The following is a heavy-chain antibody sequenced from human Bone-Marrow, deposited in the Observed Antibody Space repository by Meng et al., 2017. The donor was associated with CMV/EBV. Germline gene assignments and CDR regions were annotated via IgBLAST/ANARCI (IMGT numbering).Heavy chain of an antibody. CDR1: GFSINDYA. D-gene: IGHD1-1*01. Sequence: GESLKISCAASGFSINDYAMTWVRQAPGKGLEWVSAIRGNGDITHYADSVRGRFTISRDNSKNTLYLQMHSLRAEDTAVYYCAKAEEPSQLIESYLHYWGQGTLVTVSS. CDR3: AKAEEPSQLIESYLHY. V-gene: IGHV3-23*01. CDR2: IRGNGDIT. J-gene: IGHJ4*02.